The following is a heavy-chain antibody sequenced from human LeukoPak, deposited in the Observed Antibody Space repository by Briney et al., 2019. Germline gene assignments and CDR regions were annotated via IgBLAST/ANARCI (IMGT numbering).Heavy chain of an antibody. CDR1: GFTFSRYS. D-gene: IGHD3-9*01. V-gene: IGHV3-21*01. J-gene: IGHJ4*02. CDR3: VRDYENLTGSKTRFHY. Sequence: GGSLRLSCAASGFTFSRYSMNWVRQAPGKGLEWVSCISSSSSYIYYANSVKGRFTISRDNAKNSLYLQMNSLRAEDTAVYYCVRDYENLTGSKTRFHYWGQGTPVTVSS. CDR2: ISSSSSYI.